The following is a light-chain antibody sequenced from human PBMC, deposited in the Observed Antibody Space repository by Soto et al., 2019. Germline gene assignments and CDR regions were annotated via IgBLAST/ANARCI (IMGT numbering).Light chain of an antibody. CDR1: QSVSSSY. J-gene: IGKJ2*01. CDR3: QKYGSSPYT. CDR2: GAS. Sequence: EIVLTQSPGTLSLSPGERATLSCRASQSVSSSYLAWYQQKPGQAPRLLIYGASSRATGIPDRFSGSGSGTDFTLTMSSLEPEDFAVYYCQKYGSSPYTFGQGTKLEIK. V-gene: IGKV3-20*01.